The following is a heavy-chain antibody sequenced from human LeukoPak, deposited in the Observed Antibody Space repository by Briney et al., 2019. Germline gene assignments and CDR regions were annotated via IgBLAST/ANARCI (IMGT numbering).Heavy chain of an antibody. Sequence: GGSLRLSCAASGFTFSSYSMNWVRQAPGKGLEWVSSISDTSSYIYYADSVKGRFTISRDNAKNSLYLQMNSLRAEDTAVYHCARDLELVRDGYNYPTRYFDYWGQGTLVTVSS. CDR2: ISDTSSYI. V-gene: IGHV3-21*01. J-gene: IGHJ4*02. CDR3: ARDLELVRDGYNYPTRYFDY. D-gene: IGHD5-24*01. CDR1: GFTFSSYS.